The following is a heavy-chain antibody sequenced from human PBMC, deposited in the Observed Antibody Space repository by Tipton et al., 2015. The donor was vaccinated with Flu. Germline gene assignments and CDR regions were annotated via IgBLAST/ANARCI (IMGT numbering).Heavy chain of an antibody. CDR2: NSGGGGFRGSGAGP. J-gene: IGHJ4*02. D-gene: IGHD5-12*01. CDR1: GVTFSRYA. Sequence: SLRLSCAASGVTFSRYAMSWVRQAPGKGLEWVSANSGGGGFRGSGAGPYYADSVKGRFTITRANSKNTVYLQMNSLRAEATAIYYCVKVIPEIVAGLDYWGQGTLVTVSS. CDR3: VKVIPEIVAGLDY. V-gene: IGHV3-23*01.